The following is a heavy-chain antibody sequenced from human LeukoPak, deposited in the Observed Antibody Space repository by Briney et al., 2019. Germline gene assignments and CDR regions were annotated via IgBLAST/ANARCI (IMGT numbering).Heavy chain of an antibody. D-gene: IGHD6-13*01. CDR1: GFTFSSYW. CDR2: IKQDGSEK. J-gene: IGHJ4*02. V-gene: IGHV3-7*01. CDR3: ARNSSSRKPYFDY. Sequence: GRSLRLSCAASGFTFSSYWMSWVRQAPGKGLEWVANIKQDGSEKYYVDSVKGRFTISRDNAKNSLYLQMNSLRAEDTAVYYCARNSSSRKPYFDYWGQGTLVTVSS.